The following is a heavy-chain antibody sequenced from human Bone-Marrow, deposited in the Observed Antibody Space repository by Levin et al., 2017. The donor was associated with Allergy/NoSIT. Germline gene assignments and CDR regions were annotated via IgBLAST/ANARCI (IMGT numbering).Heavy chain of an antibody. V-gene: IGHV3-33*01. D-gene: IGHD6-19*01. Sequence: GGSLRLSCAASGFTFSSYGMHWVRQAPGKGLEWVAVIWYDGSNKYYADSVKGRFTISRDNSKNTLYLQMNSLRAEDTAVYYCARDQRQQWPGRKVLDAFDIWGQGTMVTVSS. J-gene: IGHJ3*02. CDR1: GFTFSSYG. CDR2: IWYDGSNK. CDR3: ARDQRQQWPGRKVLDAFDI.